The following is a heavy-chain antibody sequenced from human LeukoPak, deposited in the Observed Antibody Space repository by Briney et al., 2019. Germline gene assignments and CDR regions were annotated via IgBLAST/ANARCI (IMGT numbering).Heavy chain of an antibody. CDR2: ISSGGDTT. V-gene: IGHV3-11*01. J-gene: IGHJ4*02. CDR3: ATYDYGADYFDY. CDR1: GITLSNYG. D-gene: IGHD4/OR15-4a*01. Sequence: GGSLRLSCAVSGITLSNYGMSWVRQAPGKGLEWVSYISSGGDTTYYADSVTGRFTISRDNAKNSLYLQMNSLRAEDTAIYYCATYDYGADYFDYWGQGTLVTVST.